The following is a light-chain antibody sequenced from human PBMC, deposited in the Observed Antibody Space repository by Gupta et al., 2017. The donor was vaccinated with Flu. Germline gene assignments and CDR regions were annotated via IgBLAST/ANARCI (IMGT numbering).Light chain of an antibody. V-gene: IGLV2-14*01. J-gene: IGLJ2*01. CDR1: SSDVGGYNY. Sequence: QSALTQPASVSGSPVQSLTISCTGTSSDVGGYNYISWYQQHPGKAHKLMIYEVSNRPSGVSNRFSGSKSGNTASLTISGLQAEDEADYYCSAYTSSSTVFGGGTKLTVL. CDR3: SAYTSSSTV. CDR2: EVS.